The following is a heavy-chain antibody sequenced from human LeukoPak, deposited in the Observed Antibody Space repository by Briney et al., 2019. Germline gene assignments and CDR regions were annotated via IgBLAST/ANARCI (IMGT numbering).Heavy chain of an antibody. D-gene: IGHD2-2*02. Sequence: ASAKVSCKASGYTFTSYYMHWVRQAPGQGLEWMGTINPSGGSIRYAQKFQGRVTMTGDMSTSTVYMELSSLRSEDTAVYYCADSDVVVPAAIFGGRIVGTNRDAFDIWGQGTMVTVSS. CDR3: ADSDVVVPAAIFGGRIVGTNRDAFDI. CDR1: GYTFTSYY. V-gene: IGHV1-46*01. CDR2: INPSGGSI. J-gene: IGHJ3*02.